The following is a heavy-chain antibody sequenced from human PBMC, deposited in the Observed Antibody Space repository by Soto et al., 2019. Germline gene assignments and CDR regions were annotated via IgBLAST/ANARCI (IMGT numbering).Heavy chain of an antibody. CDR2: ISYDGSNK. J-gene: IGHJ5*02. CDR1: GFTFSSYA. Sequence: QVQLVESGGGVVQPGRSLRLSCAASGFTFSSYAMHWVRQAPGKGLEWVAVISYDGSNKYYADSVKGRFTISRDNSKNTLYLQMNSLRAEDTAVYYCARDRVTTVIYPWFDPWGQGTLVTVSS. CDR3: ARDRVTTVIYPWFDP. V-gene: IGHV3-30-3*01. D-gene: IGHD4-17*01.